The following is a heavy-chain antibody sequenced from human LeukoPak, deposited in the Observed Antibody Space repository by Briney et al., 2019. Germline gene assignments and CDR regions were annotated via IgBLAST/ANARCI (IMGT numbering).Heavy chain of an antibody. J-gene: IGHJ4*02. D-gene: IGHD3-22*01. Sequence: GGSLRLSCAASGFTFDDYAMHWVRQAPGKGLEWVSLISGDGGSTYYADSVKGRFTISRDNSKNSLYLQMNSLRTEDTALYYCAKVASSKWLLRFDYWGQGTLVTVSS. CDR2: ISGDGGST. CDR1: GFTFDDYA. V-gene: IGHV3-43*02. CDR3: AKVASSKWLLRFDY.